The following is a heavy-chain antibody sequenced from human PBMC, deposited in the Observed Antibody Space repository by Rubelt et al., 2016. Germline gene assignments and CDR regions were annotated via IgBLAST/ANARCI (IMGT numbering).Heavy chain of an antibody. J-gene: IGHJ4*02. D-gene: IGHD4-17*01. CDR2: ISGSGGST. Sequence: GLEWVSAISGSGGSTYYADSVKGRFTISRDNSKNTLYLQMNSLRAEDTAVYYCARGEPFYGDPPFDYWGQGTLVTVSS. CDR3: ARGEPFYGDPPFDY. V-gene: IGHV3-23*01.